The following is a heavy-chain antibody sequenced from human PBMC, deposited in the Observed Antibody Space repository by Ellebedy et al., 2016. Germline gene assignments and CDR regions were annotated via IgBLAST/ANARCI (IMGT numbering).Heavy chain of an antibody. V-gene: IGHV4-61*03. Sequence: SETLSLXXTVSGGSIISSSYYWSWIRQPPGRGLEYIGYISYSGTTNYNPSLESRVTISVDTSKNHFSLKLTSVTAADTAVYFCGRDPAGGHFDSWGQGTLVTVSS. D-gene: IGHD3-10*01. CDR3: GRDPAGGHFDS. J-gene: IGHJ4*02. CDR1: GGSIISSSYY. CDR2: ISYSGTT.